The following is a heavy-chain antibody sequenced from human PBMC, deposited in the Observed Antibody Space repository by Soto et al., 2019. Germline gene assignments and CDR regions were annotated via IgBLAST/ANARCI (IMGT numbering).Heavy chain of an antibody. CDR2: ITTDKGKT. V-gene: IGHV1-18*01. Sequence: QVQLVQSGPEVKKPGASVKVSCKTSGYTFTSYGISWVRQAPGQGREWMGWITTDKGKTTYAQKFQGRVTMTTDTSTSTAYMELRSLISDDTAVYYCATRSPAFDYWGQGTLVAVSS. J-gene: IGHJ4*02. CDR1: GYTFTSYG. CDR3: ATRSPAFDY.